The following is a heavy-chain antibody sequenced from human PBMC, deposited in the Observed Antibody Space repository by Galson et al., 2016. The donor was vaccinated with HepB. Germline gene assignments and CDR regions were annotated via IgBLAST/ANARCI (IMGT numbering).Heavy chain of an antibody. CDR3: EREACSSSPF. CDR2: IKPDESEK. D-gene: IGHD2-15*01. J-gene: IGHJ3*01. CDR1: GITFSNYW. V-gene: IGHV3-7*01. Sequence: SLRLSCAASGITFSNYWMSWIRQAPGKGLEWVAKIKPDESEKYYVDSVKGRFTISRDNAKNLVYLQMKSLRAEDTAVYYCEREACSSSPFWGQGTIVTVSS.